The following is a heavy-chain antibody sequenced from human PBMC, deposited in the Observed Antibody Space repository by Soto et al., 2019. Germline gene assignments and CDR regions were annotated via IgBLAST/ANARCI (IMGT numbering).Heavy chain of an antibody. Sequence: PSETLSLTCTVSGGFISSYYWSWIRQPAGKGLEWIGRIYTSGSTNYNPSLKSRVTMSVDTSKNQFSLKLSSVTAADTAVYYCARLNHVVVTAIWFDPWGQGTLVTVS. V-gene: IGHV4-4*07. J-gene: IGHJ5*02. CDR3: ARLNHVVVTAIWFDP. D-gene: IGHD2-21*02. CDR1: GGFISSYY. CDR2: IYTSGST.